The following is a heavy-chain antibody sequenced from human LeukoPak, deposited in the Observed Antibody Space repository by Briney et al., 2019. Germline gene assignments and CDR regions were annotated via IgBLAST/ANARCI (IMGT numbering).Heavy chain of an antibody. CDR1: GFTFSSYE. Sequence: PGGSLRLSCAASGFTFSSYETNWVRQAPGKGLEWVSYISSGSTIYDADSVKGRFTISRDNAKNSLYLQMSSLRAEDTAVYYCARESIAVAGAPFDYWGQGTLVTVSS. J-gene: IGHJ4*02. CDR2: ISSGSTI. V-gene: IGHV3-48*03. D-gene: IGHD6-19*01. CDR3: ARESIAVAGAPFDY.